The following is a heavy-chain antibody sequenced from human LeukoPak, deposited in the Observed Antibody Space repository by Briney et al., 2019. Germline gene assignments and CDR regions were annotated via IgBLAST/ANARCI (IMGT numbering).Heavy chain of an antibody. D-gene: IGHD2-2*01. V-gene: IGHV1-18*01. Sequence: ASVKVSCRASGYTFTNYNIAWVRQAPGQGLEWMGWISAYNGNTNYAQKLQGRVTMTTDTSTSTAYMELRSLRSDDTAVYYCARLGYCSSTSCYDWYFDLWGRGTLVTVSS. J-gene: IGHJ2*01. CDR1: GYTFTNYN. CDR2: ISAYNGNT. CDR3: ARLGYCSSTSCYDWYFDL.